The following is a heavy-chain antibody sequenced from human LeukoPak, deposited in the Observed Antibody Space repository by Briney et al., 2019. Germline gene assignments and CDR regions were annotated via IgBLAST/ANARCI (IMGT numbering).Heavy chain of an antibody. J-gene: IGHJ4*02. V-gene: IGHV3-74*01. CDR2: VNSDGTST. CDR1: GFTFSSFW. CDR3: AAPGNRASGPFDL. Sequence: GGSLRLSCAASGFTFSSFWMHWVRQVPGQGLVWVSHVNSDGTSTTYADSVKGRFTISRDNAKNTLYLQMNSLTTEDTAVYYCAAPGNRASGPFDLWGQGTLVTVSS. D-gene: IGHD3-10*01.